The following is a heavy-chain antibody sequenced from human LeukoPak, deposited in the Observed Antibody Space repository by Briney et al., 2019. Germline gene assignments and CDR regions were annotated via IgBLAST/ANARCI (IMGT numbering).Heavy chain of an antibody. J-gene: IGHJ5*02. Sequence: GGSLRLSCAASGFTLSTFDMNWVRQAPGKGLEWVSSINTSSRYIYYRDSVKGRFTISRDDAKNSLYLQMNSLRVEDTAVYYCARADCSGSTCYLRRSWFDPWGQGTLVTVSS. CDR2: INTSSRYI. V-gene: IGHV3-21*01. D-gene: IGHD2-2*01. CDR1: GFTLSTFD. CDR3: ARADCSGSTCYLRRSWFDP.